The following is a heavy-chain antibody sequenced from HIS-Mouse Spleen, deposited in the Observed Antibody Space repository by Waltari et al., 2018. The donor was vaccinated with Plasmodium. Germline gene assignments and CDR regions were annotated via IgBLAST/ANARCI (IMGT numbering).Heavy chain of an antibody. V-gene: IGHV3-11*01. CDR2: ISSSGSTR. CDR1: GLPFSVDY. J-gene: IGHJ3*02. Sequence: QVQLLESGGGLGKPGGALRLPCVAPGLPFSVDYLCWSRQAPGKGLEWVSYISSSGSTRYYADSVKGRFTISRDNAKNSLYLQMNSLRAEDTAVYYCARETPALTGDAFDIWGQGTMVTVSS. CDR3: ARETPALTGDAFDI. D-gene: IGHD7-27*01.